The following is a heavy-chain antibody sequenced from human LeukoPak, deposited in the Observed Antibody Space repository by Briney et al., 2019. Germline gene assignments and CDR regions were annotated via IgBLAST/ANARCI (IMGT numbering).Heavy chain of an antibody. V-gene: IGHV3-23*01. Sequence: GGSLRLFCAASGFTFSSYAMSWVRQAPGKGLECVSAISGSGGSTYYADYVKGRFTISRDNSKNTLYLQMNSLRSEDTAVYYCAKDPHPQYCSGGSCYSVLRYFDYWGQGTLVTVSS. CDR3: AKDPHPQYCSGGSCYSVLRYFDY. CDR2: ISGSGGST. D-gene: IGHD2-15*01. J-gene: IGHJ4*02. CDR1: GFTFSSYA.